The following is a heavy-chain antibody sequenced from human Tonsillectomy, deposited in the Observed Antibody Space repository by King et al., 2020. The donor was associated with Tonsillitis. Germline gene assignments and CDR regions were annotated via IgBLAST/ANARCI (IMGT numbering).Heavy chain of an antibody. CDR2: ISGSGGST. J-gene: IGHJ4*02. CDR1: GFTFSSSA. Sequence: VQLVESGGGLVQPGGSLRLSCAAAGFTFSSSAMSWVRQAPGKGLEWVSVISGSGGSTYYAHSVKGRFTISRDNSKNTLYLQMNSLRAEDTAVYYCVTYSSGYYSDCWGQGTLVTVSS. V-gene: IGHV3-23*04. D-gene: IGHD3-22*01. CDR3: VTYSSGYYSDC.